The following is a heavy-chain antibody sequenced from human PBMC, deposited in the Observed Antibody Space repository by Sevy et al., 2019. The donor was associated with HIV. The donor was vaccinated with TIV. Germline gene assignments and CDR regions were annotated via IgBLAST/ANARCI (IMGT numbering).Heavy chain of an antibody. CDR1: GGSISNYY. J-gene: IGHJ4*02. Sequence: SETLPLTCSVSGGSISNYYWSWMRQPAGKGLEWIGRIYSSGSTNYNPSLKSRVTMSVDTSKNQFSLNLSSVTAADTAVYYCVGRGRSYFDYWGQGTLVTVSS. V-gene: IGHV4-4*07. CDR3: VGRGRSYFDY. CDR2: IYSSGST.